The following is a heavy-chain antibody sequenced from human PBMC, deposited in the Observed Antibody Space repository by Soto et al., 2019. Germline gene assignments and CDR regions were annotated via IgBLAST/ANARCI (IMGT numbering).Heavy chain of an antibody. CDR3: AKPTRLANGAWYEDH. J-gene: IGHJ4*02. D-gene: IGHD6-19*01. CDR2: ISGSGDST. CDR1: GVTFDNYG. Sequence: EVQVLESGGGLVQPGGSLRLSCVVSGVTFDNYGMSWVRQAPGKGLEWVSAISGSGDSTYYADSVKGRFTISRDNSKNTLFLQMNSLRVEDTAVYYCAKPTRLANGAWYEDHWGQGTLVTVSS. V-gene: IGHV3-23*01.